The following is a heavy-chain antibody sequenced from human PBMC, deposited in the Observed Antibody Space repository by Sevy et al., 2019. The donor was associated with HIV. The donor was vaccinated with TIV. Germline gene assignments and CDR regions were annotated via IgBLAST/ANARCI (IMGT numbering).Heavy chain of an antibody. CDR1: GFTFSSYW. CDR2: IKSDGSST. J-gene: IGHJ5*02. CDR3: ARDRSGGYHVSDNWFDP. V-gene: IGHV3-74*01. D-gene: IGHD1-26*01. Sequence: GGSLRLSCAASGFTFSSYWMHWVRQVPGKGLVWVSRIKSDGSSTSYADSVKGRFTISRDNAKNTLYLQMNSLRAKDTAVYYCARDRSGGYHVSDNWFDPWGQGTLVTVSS.